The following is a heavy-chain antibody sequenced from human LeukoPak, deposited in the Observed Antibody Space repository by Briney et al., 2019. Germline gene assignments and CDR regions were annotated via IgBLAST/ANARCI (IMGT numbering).Heavy chain of an antibody. CDR1: GFTFSSYA. V-gene: IGHV3-23*01. Sequence: GGSLRLSCAASGFTFSSYAMSWVRQAPVKGLEWVSAISGSGGSTYYADSVKGRFTISRDNSKNTLYLQMNSLRAEDTAVYYCAKDLSQLQSSVRVYWGQGTLVTVSS. J-gene: IGHJ4*02. CDR2: ISGSGGST. D-gene: IGHD4-11*01. CDR3: AKDLSQLQSSVRVY.